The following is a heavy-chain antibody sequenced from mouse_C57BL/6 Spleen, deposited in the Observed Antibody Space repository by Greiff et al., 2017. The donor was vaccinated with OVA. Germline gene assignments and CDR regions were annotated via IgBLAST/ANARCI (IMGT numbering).Heavy chain of an antibody. CDR2: ISSGSSTI. J-gene: IGHJ3*01. D-gene: IGHD2-10*01. Sequence: EVMLVESGGGLVKPGGSLKLSCAASGFTFSDYGMHWVRQAPEKGLEWVAYISSGSSTIYYADTVKGRFTISRDNAKNTLFLQMTSLRSEDTAMYYCARAYYGNYAGFAYWGQGTLVTVSA. V-gene: IGHV5-17*01. CDR1: GFTFSDYG. CDR3: ARAYYGNYAGFAY.